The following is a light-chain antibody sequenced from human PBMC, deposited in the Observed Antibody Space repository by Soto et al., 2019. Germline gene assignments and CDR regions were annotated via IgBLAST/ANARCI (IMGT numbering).Light chain of an antibody. CDR1: QSVSSY. CDR3: QQRSNWPRT. V-gene: IGKV3-11*01. Sequence: EIVFPQSPATPSLSPGEKTTLSCMASQSVSSYLAWYQQKPGQAPRLLIYDASNRATGIPARFSGSGSGTDFTLTISSLEPEDFAVYYCQQRSNWPRTFGQGTRLEIK. CDR2: DAS. J-gene: IGKJ5*01.